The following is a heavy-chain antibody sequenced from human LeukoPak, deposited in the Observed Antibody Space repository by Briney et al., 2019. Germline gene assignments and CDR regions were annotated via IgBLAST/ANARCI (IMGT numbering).Heavy chain of an antibody. V-gene: IGHV3-21*01. CDR3: ARAGGQSWYSLYGMDV. J-gene: IGHJ6*04. CDR1: GFTFSSYS. D-gene: IGHD2-15*01. Sequence: GRSLTLSCAASGFTFSSYSMNWVRHAPGNGLERVSSISSSSSYIYYADSVKDRLTISRENPKNSLYLQMNSLRAEDTAVDYCARAGGQSWYSLYGMDVWGKGTTVTVSS. CDR2: ISSSSSYI.